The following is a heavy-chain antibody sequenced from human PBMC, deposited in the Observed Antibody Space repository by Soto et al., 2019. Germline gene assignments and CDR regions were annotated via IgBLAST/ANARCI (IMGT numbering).Heavy chain of an antibody. J-gene: IGHJ6*02. Sequence: QVQLVESGGGAVQPGRSLRLSCAASGFTFSDYGMHWVRQAPGKGLEWLAVISYDGSNKKYADSVKGRFTIARDNSKNTVYLQMSSLRPEDTAVYYCAKDLRSTIFGVVNPYYYYGMDVWGQGTTVTVSS. CDR1: GFTFSDYG. CDR3: AKDLRSTIFGVVNPYYYYGMDV. D-gene: IGHD3-3*01. V-gene: IGHV3-30*18. CDR2: ISYDGSNK.